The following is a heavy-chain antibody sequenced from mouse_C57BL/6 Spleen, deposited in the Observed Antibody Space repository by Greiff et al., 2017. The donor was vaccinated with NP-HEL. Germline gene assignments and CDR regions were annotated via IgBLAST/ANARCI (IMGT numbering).Heavy chain of an antibody. D-gene: IGHD1-1*01. J-gene: IGHJ4*01. CDR2: ISSGGDYI. Sequence: EVMLVESGEGLVKPGGSLKLSCAASGFTFSSYAMSWVRQTPEKRLEWVAYISSGGDYIYYADTVKGRFTISRDNARNTLYLQMSSLKSEDTAMYYCTRGHDYGSVYYYAMDYWGQGTSVTVSS. V-gene: IGHV5-9-1*02. CDR3: TRGHDYGSVYYYAMDY. CDR1: GFTFSSYA.